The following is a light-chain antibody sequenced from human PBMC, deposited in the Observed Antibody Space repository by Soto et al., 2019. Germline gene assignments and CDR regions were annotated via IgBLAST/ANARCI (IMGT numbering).Light chain of an antibody. J-gene: IGLJ2*01. Sequence: SYELTQPPSVSVAPGQTARFTCGGNNIASKSVHWYQHRPGQAPVLVVHDDSDRPSGIPERFSGSNSENTATLTITRVEAVDEADYYCQVWDTSNDHVVFGGGTKVTVL. CDR1: NIASKS. CDR2: DDS. CDR3: QVWDTSNDHVV. V-gene: IGLV3-21*02.